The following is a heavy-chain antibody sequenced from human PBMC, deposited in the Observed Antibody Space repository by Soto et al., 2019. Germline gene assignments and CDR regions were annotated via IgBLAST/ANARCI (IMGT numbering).Heavy chain of an antibody. V-gene: IGHV4-61*01. Sequence: PSETLSLTCTVSGGSVNTGNYCWSGLRQPPGEGVEWSGTIYFRGSTNYHASLRRRVTMSVDTTKNQFSQTRNAVTAADAVVYFGARWLTAASAYWYFDLWGRGTLVTVSS. CDR2: IYFRGST. CDR3: ARWLTAASAYWYFDL. J-gene: IGHJ2*01. D-gene: IGHD6-13*01. CDR1: GGSVNTGNYC.